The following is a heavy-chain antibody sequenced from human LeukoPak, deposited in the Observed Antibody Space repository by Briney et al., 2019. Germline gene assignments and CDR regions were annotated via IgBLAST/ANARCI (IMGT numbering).Heavy chain of an antibody. V-gene: IGHV3-49*03. CDR3: TRDADGDYEVVDY. J-gene: IGHJ4*02. D-gene: IGHD4-17*01. CDR1: GFTFGDYG. Sequence: GSLRLSCTASGFTFGDYGMSWFRQAPGKGREWVGFIRSKAYGGTTEYAASVKGRFTISRDDSKSIAYLQMNSLKTEDTAVYYCTRDADGDYEVVDYWGQGTLVIVSS. CDR2: IRSKAYGGTT.